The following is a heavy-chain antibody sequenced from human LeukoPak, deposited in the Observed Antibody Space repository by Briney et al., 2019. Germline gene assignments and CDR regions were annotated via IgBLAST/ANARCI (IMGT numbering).Heavy chain of an antibody. CDR2: IYYSGST. CDR1: GGSISSYY. Sequence: PSETLSLTCTVSGGSISSYYWSWIWQPPGKGLEWIGYIYYSGSTNYNPSLKSRVTISVDTSKNQFSLKLSSVTAADTAVYYCARHDAAAYRGYFDYWGQGTLVSVSS. V-gene: IGHV4-59*08. J-gene: IGHJ4*02. D-gene: IGHD6-13*01. CDR3: ARHDAAAYRGYFDY.